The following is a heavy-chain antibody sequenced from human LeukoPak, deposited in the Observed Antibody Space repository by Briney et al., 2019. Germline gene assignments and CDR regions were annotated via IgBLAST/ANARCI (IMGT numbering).Heavy chain of an antibody. Sequence: SETLSLTCTVSGGSISSSSYYWGWIRQPPGKGLEWIGSIYYSGSTYYNPSLKSRVTMSVDTSKNQFSLKLSSVTAADTAVYFCARTHPSGVAAPNFDYWGQGTLVTVSS. J-gene: IGHJ4*02. CDR2: IYYSGST. CDR3: ARTHPSGVAAPNFDY. D-gene: IGHD6-13*01. V-gene: IGHV4-39*07. CDR1: GGSISSSSYY.